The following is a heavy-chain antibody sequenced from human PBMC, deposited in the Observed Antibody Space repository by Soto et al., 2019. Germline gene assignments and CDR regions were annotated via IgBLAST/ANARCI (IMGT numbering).Heavy chain of an antibody. V-gene: IGHV1-3*01. J-gene: IGHJ4*02. CDR1: GYTFRSYS. D-gene: IGHD2-21*01. Sequence: VASVKVSCKASGYTFRSYSLHWVRQAPGQRLEWMGWINGGSGNTQYSQSFQGRVSITRDTSASTVYMDLTSLRSEDTAFYYCAREIIASGYDYWGQGTLVTVSS. CDR2: INGGSGNT. CDR3: AREIIASGYDY.